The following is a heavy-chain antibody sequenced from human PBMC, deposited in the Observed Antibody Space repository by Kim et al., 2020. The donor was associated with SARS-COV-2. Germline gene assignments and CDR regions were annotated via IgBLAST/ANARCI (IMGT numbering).Heavy chain of an antibody. CDR1: GGSISSYY. J-gene: IGHJ4*02. D-gene: IGHD3-22*01. V-gene: IGHV4-59*01. Sequence: SETLSLTCTVSGGSISSYYWSWIRQPPGKGLEWIGYIYYSGSTNYNPSLKSRVTISVDTSKNQFSLKLSSVTAADTAVYYCARSPYDSSGYYSDYWGQGT. CDR2: IYYSGST. CDR3: ARSPYDSSGYYSDY.